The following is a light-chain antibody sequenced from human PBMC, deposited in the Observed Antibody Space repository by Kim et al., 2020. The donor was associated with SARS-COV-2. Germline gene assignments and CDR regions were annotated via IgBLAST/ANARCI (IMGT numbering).Light chain of an antibody. CDR1: SSDVGNYNL. CDR2: EVS. J-gene: IGLJ1*01. CDR3: CSYASNSGYV. V-gene: IGLV2-23*02. Sequence: GQTITISCIGTSSDVGNYNLFSCYQQYPNRVPKLMIYEVSRWPAGVSNRFTGSKSGNTASLTISGLQAEDEADYYCCSYASNSGYVFGTGTKVTVL.